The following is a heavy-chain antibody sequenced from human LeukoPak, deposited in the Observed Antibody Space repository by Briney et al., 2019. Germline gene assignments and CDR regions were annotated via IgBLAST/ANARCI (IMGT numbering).Heavy chain of an antibody. CDR2: INPNSGGT. CDR1: RYTFTGYY. CDR3: ARARAQQWLVHGWAFDI. Sequence: GASVKVSCEASRYTFTGYYMHWVRQAPGQGLEWMGWINPNSGGTNYAQKFQGRVTMTRDTSISTAYMELSRLRSDDTAVYYCARARAQQWLVHGWAFDIWGQGTMVTVSS. J-gene: IGHJ3*02. V-gene: IGHV1-2*02. D-gene: IGHD6-19*01.